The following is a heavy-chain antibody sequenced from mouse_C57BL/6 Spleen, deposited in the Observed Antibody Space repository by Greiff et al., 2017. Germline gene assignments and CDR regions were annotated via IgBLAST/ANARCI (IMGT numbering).Heavy chain of an antibody. CDR3: AYDYDKNAMDY. V-gene: IGHV1-82*01. J-gene: IGHJ4*01. CDR1: GYAFSSSW. D-gene: IGHD2-4*01. CDR2: IYPGDGDT. Sequence: VQLQESGPELVKPGASVKISCKASGYAFSSSWMNWVKQRPGQGLEWIGRIYPGDGDTNYNGKFKGKATLTADKSASTAYMQLSSLTSEDSAVYVCAYDYDKNAMDYWGQGTSVTVSS.